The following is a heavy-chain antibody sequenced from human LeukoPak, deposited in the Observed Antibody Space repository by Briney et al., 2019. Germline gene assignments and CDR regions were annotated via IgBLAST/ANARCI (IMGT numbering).Heavy chain of an antibody. CDR1: GFTFSDHY. D-gene: IGHD3-22*01. V-gene: IGHV3-72*01. Sequence: GGSLRLSCAASGFTFSDHYMDWVRQAPGKGLEWVGRIRNKANTYITKYAASVKGRFTISRDDSKNSLFLQMNSLKAEDTAVYYCAKDRYYDSSGYFGYWGQGTLVTVSS. CDR2: IRNKANTYIT. CDR3: AKDRYYDSSGYFGY. J-gene: IGHJ4*02.